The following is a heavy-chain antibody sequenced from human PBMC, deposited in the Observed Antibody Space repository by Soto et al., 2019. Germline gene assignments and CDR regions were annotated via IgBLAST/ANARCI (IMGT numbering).Heavy chain of an antibody. Sequence: ASLKVSCKASGYTFTNYAIHWVRQAPGQRLEWMGWINGGTGNAKYSPKFQGRVTINRATSPSTAYMEMSSLGTEGMAVSYCALVMVHCTCGSCYSGGYFELWGQGTLVTVSS. V-gene: IGHV1-3*01. CDR3: ALVMVHCTCGSCYSGGYFEL. CDR1: GYTFTNYA. CDR2: INGGTGNA. D-gene: IGHD3-22*01. J-gene: IGHJ1*01.